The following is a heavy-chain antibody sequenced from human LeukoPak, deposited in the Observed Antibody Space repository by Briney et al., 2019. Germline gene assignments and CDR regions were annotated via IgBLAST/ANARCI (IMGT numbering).Heavy chain of an antibody. D-gene: IGHD6-13*01. J-gene: IGHJ4*02. Sequence: KVSCKAPGGTFNIYAITWVRQAPGQGLEWMGGIIPLFGTAKYAQKVQGRVTMTRDISTSPVYMELSSLRPDDTAVYFCARVGQIGAVADFWGQGTLVTVSS. CDR2: IIPLFGTA. V-gene: IGHV1-69*05. CDR3: ARVGQIGAVADF. CDR1: GGTFNIYA.